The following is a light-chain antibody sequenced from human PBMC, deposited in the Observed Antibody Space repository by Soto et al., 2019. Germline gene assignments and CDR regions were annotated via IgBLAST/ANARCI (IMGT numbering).Light chain of an antibody. CDR3: AAWDDSLNGPL. CDR2: SNN. Sequence: QSVLTQPPSASGTPGQRVTISCSGSSSNIGSNAVNWYQQLPGTAPTLLIYSNNQRPSAVPDRFSGSKSGTSASLAVNGLQSEDEADYYCAAWDDSLNGPLFGGGTQLTVL. V-gene: IGLV1-44*01. CDR1: SSNIGSNA. J-gene: IGLJ3*02.